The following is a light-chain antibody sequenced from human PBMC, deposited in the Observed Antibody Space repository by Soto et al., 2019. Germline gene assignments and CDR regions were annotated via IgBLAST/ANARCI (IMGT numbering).Light chain of an antibody. CDR1: QSISSR. CDR2: KAS. V-gene: IGKV1-5*03. J-gene: IGKJ1*01. CDR3: QQYGSSPWT. Sequence: DIQLTQSPSTLSASVGDRVTLTGRASQSISSRLAWYQQKPGKAPKLLIYKASSLESGVPSRFSGSGSGTEFTLTISRLEPEDFAVYYCQQYGSSPWTFGQGTKVDIK.